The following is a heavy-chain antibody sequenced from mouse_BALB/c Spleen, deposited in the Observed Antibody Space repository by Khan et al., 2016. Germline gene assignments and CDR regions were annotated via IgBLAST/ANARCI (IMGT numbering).Heavy chain of an antibody. CDR1: GFNIKDYY. J-gene: IGHJ4*01. Sequence: EVQLQESGAELVRSGASVKLSCTASGFNIKDYYMHWVKQRPEQGLEWIGWIDPDNGDTEYAPKFQGKATMTADTSSNTAYLQLSCLTSEDTAVYYYDAYDYNAVDYWGQGTSVTVSS. CDR3: DAYDYNAVDY. CDR2: IDPDNGDT. V-gene: IGHV14-4*02.